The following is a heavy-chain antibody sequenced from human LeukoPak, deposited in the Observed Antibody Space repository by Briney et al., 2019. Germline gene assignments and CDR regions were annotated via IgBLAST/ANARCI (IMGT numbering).Heavy chain of an antibody. D-gene: IGHD1-26*01. V-gene: IGHV3-7*04. CDR3: ARGYRYVVY. CDR1: GFIFSSYW. Sequence: GGSLRLSCAASGFIFSSYWMSWVRQAPGKGLEWVANIIQDGSEKYYVDSVKGRFTISRDNAKNSLYLQMNSLRAEDTAVYYCARGYRYVVYWGQGTLVTVSS. CDR2: IIQDGSEK. J-gene: IGHJ4*02.